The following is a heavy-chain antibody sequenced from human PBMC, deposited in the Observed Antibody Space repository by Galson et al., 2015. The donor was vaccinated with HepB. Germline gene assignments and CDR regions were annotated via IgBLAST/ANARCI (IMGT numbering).Heavy chain of an antibody. CDR3: ARDLAVAGFYHYYGMDV. D-gene: IGHD6-19*01. CDR1: GDTFTAHL. Sequence: SVKVSCKASGDTFTAHLLHWVRQAPGQGLEWMGWIDSRNGNTKYSQKVHDRVTITRDTSTRTAYMELSSLRSEDTAVYYCARDLAVAGFYHYYGMDVWGQGTTVTVSS. V-gene: IGHV1-3*04. J-gene: IGHJ6*02. CDR2: IDSRNGNT.